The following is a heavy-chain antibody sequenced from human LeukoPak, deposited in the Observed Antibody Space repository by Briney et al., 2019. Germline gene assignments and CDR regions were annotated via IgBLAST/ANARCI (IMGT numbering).Heavy chain of an antibody. D-gene: IGHD5/OR15-5a*01. CDR1: GFVFSTNG. Sequence: GGSLRLSCAASGFVFSTNGMHWARQAPGKGLEWVAVIWADGSQKYYADSVKGRFTISRDNSKNTLYLQMNSLRAEDTAVYYCARTGAVSAQDYWGQGTLVTVSS. CDR2: IWADGSQK. J-gene: IGHJ4*02. V-gene: IGHV3-33*01. CDR3: ARTGAVSAQDY.